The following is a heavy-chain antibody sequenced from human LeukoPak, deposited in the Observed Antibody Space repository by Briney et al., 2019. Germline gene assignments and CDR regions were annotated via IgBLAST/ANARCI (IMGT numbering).Heavy chain of an antibody. CDR1: GGSISSYY. CDR3: ARHPGNSGWSPSV. V-gene: IGHV4-59*08. CDR2: IYDSGST. J-gene: IGHJ6*02. Sequence: PSETLSLTCTVSGGSISSYYWSWIRQPPGKGLEWIGYIYDSGSTNYNPSLKSRVTMSVDTSKNQFSLKLNSVTAADTAVYYCARHPGNSGWSPSVWGQGTSVTVSS. D-gene: IGHD6-19*01.